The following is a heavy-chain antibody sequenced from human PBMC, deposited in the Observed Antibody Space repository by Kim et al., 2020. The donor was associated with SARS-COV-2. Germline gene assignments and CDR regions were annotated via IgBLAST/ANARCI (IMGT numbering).Heavy chain of an antibody. CDR1: GGSFNDYY. D-gene: IGHD6-19*01. Sequence: SETLSLTCVVSGGSFNDYYWTWIRQPPGKGLEWIGDITHNGRTNYNPSLKSRVTISVDTSKTQFSLNLRSVTAADTAVYYCTRGVAAQSRDFDYWAQGTLVTVSS. CDR3: TRGVAAQSRDFDY. CDR2: ITHNGRT. V-gene: IGHV4-34*01. J-gene: IGHJ4*02.